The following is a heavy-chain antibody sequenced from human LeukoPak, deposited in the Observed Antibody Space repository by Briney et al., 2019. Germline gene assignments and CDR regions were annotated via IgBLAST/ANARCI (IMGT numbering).Heavy chain of an antibody. J-gene: IGHJ4*02. CDR2: ISSTSSAI. CDR3: ARVIGSYGDSAY. CDR1: GFTFSSYS. D-gene: IGHD3-16*01. Sequence: GGSLGLSCAASGFTFSSYSINWVRQAPGKGLEWVSCISSTSSAIYYADSVKGRFTISRDNAKNSLYLQMNSLRAEDTAVYYCARVIGSYGDSAYWGQGTLVTVSS. V-gene: IGHV3-48*04.